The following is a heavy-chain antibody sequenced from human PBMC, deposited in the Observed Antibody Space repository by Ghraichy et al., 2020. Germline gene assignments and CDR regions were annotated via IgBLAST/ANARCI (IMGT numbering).Heavy chain of an antibody. D-gene: IGHD3-3*01. V-gene: IGHV3-74*01. J-gene: IGHJ6*03. CDR3: AAWSGYDYYYYYMDV. Sequence: GGSLRLSCEASGFTFSSYWMHWVCQAPGKGLVWVSRLNNDGSSTSYADSVKGRFTISRDNAKNTLYLQMNSLRAEDTAVYYCAAWSGYDYYYYYMDVWGKGTTVTVSS. CDR1: GFTFSSYW. CDR2: LNNDGSST.